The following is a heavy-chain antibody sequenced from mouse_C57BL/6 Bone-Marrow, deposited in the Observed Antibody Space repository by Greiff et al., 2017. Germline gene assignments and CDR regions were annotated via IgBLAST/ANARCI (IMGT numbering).Heavy chain of an antibody. D-gene: IGHD1-1*01. J-gene: IGHJ4*01. Sequence: VQLQQSGPGLVQPSQSLSITCTVSGFSLTSYGVHWVRQSPGKGLEWLGVIWSGGSTDYNAAFISSLSISKDNSKSQVFFKMNSLQADDTAIYYCARKGVITTVVATGYYAMDYWGQGTSVTVSS. CDR2: IWSGGST. CDR1: GFSLTSYG. V-gene: IGHV2-2*01. CDR3: ARKGVITTVVATGYYAMDY.